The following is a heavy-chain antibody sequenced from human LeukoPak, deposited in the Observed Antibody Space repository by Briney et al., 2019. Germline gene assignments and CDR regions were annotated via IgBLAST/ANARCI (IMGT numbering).Heavy chain of an antibody. V-gene: IGHV4-59*12. CDR1: GGSISSYY. CDR3: ARGVTTGAFDI. D-gene: IGHD4-17*01. J-gene: IGHJ3*02. Sequence: SETLSLTCTVSGGSISSYYWNWIRQPPGKGLEWIGSIYYSGSTYYNPSLKSRVTISVDTSKNQFSLKLSSVTAADTAVYYCARGVTTGAFDIWGQGTMVTVSS. CDR2: IYYSGST.